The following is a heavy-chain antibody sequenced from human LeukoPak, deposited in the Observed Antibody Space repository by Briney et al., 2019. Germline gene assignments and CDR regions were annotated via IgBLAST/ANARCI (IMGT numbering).Heavy chain of an antibody. CDR1: GGSISSGGYS. CDR2: TYHSGST. J-gene: IGHJ6*02. Sequence: SQTLSLTCAVSGGSISSGGYSWSWLRQPPGKGLEWIGYTYHSGSTNYNPSLKSRVTISVDTSKNQFSLKLSSVTAADTAVYYCARGVWHPYYYGMDVWGQGTTVTVSS. V-gene: IGHV4-30-2*01. CDR3: ARGVWHPYYYGMDV. D-gene: IGHD3-16*01.